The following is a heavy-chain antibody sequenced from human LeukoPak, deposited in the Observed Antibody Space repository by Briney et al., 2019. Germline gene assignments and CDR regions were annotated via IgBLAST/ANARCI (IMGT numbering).Heavy chain of an antibody. CDR2: IWYDGSNK. CDR3: ARDSGYDLNGMDV. V-gene: IGHV3-33*01. Sequence: QPGRSLRLSCAASGFTFSSYGMHWVRQAPGKGLEWAAVIWYDGSNKYYADSVKGRFTISRDNSKNTLYLQMNSLRAEDTAVYYCARDSGYDLNGMDVWGQGTTVTVSS. CDR1: GFTFSSYG. D-gene: IGHD5-12*01. J-gene: IGHJ6*02.